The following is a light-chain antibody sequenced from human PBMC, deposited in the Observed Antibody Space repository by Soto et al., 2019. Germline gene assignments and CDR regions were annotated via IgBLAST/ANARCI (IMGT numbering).Light chain of an antibody. CDR2: EVS. Sequence: QSALTQPASVSGSPGQSITISCTGTSSDVGGYNYVSWYQQHPGKAPKLMIYEVSNRPSGVSNRFSGSKSGNTASLTISGLQAEDEADYSSSSTRVFGGGTKLTV. J-gene: IGLJ3*02. CDR3: SSTRV. CDR1: SSDVGGYNY. V-gene: IGLV2-14*01.